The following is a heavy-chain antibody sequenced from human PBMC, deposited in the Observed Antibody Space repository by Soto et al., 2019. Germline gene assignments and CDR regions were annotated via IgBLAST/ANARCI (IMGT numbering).Heavy chain of an antibody. Sequence: QVQLQESGPGLVKPSQTLSLTCTVSGGSISSGGYYWSWIRQHPGKGLEWIGYIYYSGSTYYHPAPKSRVTISVDTSKNQFSLKLSSVTAADTAVYWCARGYYGSGNYYNPPLGMHVWGQGTTVTVSS. V-gene: IGHV4-31*03. J-gene: IGHJ6*02. D-gene: IGHD3-10*01. CDR3: ARGYYGSGNYYNPPLGMHV. CDR1: GGSISSGGYY. CDR2: IYYSGST.